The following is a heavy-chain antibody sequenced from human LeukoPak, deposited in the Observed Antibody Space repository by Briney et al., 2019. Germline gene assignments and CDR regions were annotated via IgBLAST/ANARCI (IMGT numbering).Heavy chain of an antibody. J-gene: IGHJ4*02. D-gene: IGHD3-10*01. CDR3: ARTYGAGIFDY. Sequence: SETLSLTCTVSGGSISSYYWSWIRHPPGKGLEWIGYIYYSGSTNYNPSLKSRVTISVDTSKNQFSLKLSSVTAADTAVYYCARTYGAGIFDYWGQGTLVTVSS. CDR2: IYYSGST. V-gene: IGHV4-59*01. CDR1: GGSISSYY.